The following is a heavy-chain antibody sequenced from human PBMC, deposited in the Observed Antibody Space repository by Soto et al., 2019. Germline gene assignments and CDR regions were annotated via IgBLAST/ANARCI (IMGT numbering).Heavy chain of an antibody. CDR2: VYYLGST. CDR1: SGSISTSSYF. CDR3: ARQSPSGDPDY. V-gene: IGHV4-39*01. J-gene: IGHJ4*02. D-gene: IGHD4-17*01. Sequence: SETLSLTCTFSSGSISTSSYFWGWIRQPPGRGLEWIGSVYYLGSTWYNSSLKSRVAISVDTSKNQFSVELSSVTAADTAEYYCARQSPSGDPDYWGQGTLVTVSS.